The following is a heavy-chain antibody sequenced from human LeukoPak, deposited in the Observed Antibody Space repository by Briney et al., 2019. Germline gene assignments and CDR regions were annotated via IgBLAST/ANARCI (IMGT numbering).Heavy chain of an antibody. D-gene: IGHD3-3*01. J-gene: IGHJ4*02. Sequence: SETLSLTCTVSGGSISSSSYYWGWIRQPPGKGLEWIGSIYYSGSTYYNPSLKSRVTISVDTSKNQFSLKLSSVTAADTAVYYCARDDFWSGYFDYWGQGTLVTVSS. CDR1: GGSISSSSYY. V-gene: IGHV4-39*07. CDR2: IYYSGST. CDR3: ARDDFWSGYFDY.